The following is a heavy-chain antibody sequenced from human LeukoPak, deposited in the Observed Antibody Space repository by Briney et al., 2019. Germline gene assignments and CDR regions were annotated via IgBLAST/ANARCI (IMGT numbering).Heavy chain of an antibody. Sequence: PSETLSLTCTVSGGSISSGSYYWSWIRQPAGKGLEWIGRIYTSGSTNYNPSLKSRVTISVDTSKNQFSLKLSSVTAADTAVYYCARRTAPGTLDYWGQGTLVTVSS. CDR1: GGSISSGSYY. J-gene: IGHJ4*02. V-gene: IGHV4-61*02. CDR3: ARRTAPGTLDY. CDR2: IYTSGST. D-gene: IGHD6-13*01.